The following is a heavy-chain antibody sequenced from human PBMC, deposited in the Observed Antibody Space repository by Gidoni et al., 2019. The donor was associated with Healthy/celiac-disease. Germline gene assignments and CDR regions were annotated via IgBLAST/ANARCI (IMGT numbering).Heavy chain of an antibody. Sequence: QVQLVESGGGVVQPGRSMRLSCAASGFTFCSFGMHWVRQAPGKGLVWVAVISYDGSNKYYADSVKGRFTISRDNSKNTLYLQMNSLRAEDTAVYYCAKGGVWIFGVVISHPHFDYWGQGTLVTVSS. V-gene: IGHV3-30*18. D-gene: IGHD3-3*01. CDR2: ISYDGSNK. CDR3: AKGGVWIFGVVISHPHFDY. CDR1: GFTFCSFG. J-gene: IGHJ4*02.